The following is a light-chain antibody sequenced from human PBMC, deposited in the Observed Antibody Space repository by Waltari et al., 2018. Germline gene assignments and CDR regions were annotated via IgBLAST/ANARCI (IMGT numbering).Light chain of an antibody. Sequence: EIVLTQSPGTLSLSPGDKATLSCRASQSVGRFLAWYQKKPGQAPRLLIYDASTRASGIPDRFGGSGSGTDFSLTISRLEPEDFAVYFCQKYVNLPATFGQGTKVEIQ. CDR1: QSVGRF. CDR3: QKYVNLPAT. CDR2: DAS. J-gene: IGKJ1*01. V-gene: IGKV3-20*01.